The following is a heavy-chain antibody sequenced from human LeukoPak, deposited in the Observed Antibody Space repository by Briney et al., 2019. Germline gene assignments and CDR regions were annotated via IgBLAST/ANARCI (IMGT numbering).Heavy chain of an antibody. D-gene: IGHD3-10*01. CDR3: ARAYYYGSGSLTWDY. Sequence: PGGSLRLSCAASGFTFSSYSMNWVRQAPGKGLEWVSVIYSGGSTYYADSVKGRFTISRDNSKNTLYLQMNSLRAEDTAVYYCARAYYYGSGSLTWDYWGQGTLVTVSS. J-gene: IGHJ4*02. V-gene: IGHV3-66*01. CDR1: GFTFSSYS. CDR2: IYSGGST.